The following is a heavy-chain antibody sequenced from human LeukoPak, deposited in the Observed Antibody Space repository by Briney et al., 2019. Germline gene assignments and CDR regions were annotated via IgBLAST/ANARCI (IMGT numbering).Heavy chain of an antibody. Sequence: SETLSLTCTVSVYSISSGYYWGWIRQPPGKGLEWIGSIYHSGSTYYNPSLKSRVTISVDTSKNQFSLKLSSVTAADTAVYYCARDGGSYSSSRWFDPWGQGTLVTVSS. V-gene: IGHV4-38-2*02. CDR3: ARDGGSYSSSRWFDP. D-gene: IGHD6-13*01. CDR1: VYSISSGYY. J-gene: IGHJ5*02. CDR2: IYHSGST.